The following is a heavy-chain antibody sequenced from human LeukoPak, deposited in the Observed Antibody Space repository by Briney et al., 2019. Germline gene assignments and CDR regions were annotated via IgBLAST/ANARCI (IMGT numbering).Heavy chain of an antibody. Sequence: ASVKVSCKASGYTFTSYGISWVRQAPGQGLEWMGWISAYNGNTNYAQKLQGRVTMTTDTSTSTAHMELRSLRSDDAAVYYCARDRGVLRYFDWLPNYYYYYYMDVWGKGTTVTVSS. D-gene: IGHD3-9*01. CDR2: ISAYNGNT. J-gene: IGHJ6*03. CDR1: GYTFTSYG. CDR3: ARDRGVLRYFDWLPNYYYYYYMDV. V-gene: IGHV1-18*01.